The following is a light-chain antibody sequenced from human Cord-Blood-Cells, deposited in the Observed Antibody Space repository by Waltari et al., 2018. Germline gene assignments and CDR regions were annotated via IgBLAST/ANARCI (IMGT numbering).Light chain of an antibody. CDR3: QSYDSSLSGLYV. V-gene: IGLV1-40*01. CDR2: GNS. Sequence: VTISCTGSSSNIGAGYDVHWYQQLPGTAPKLLIYGNSNRPSGVPDRFSGSKSGTSASLAITGLQAADEADYYCQSYDSSLSGLYVFGTGTKVTVL. J-gene: IGLJ1*01. CDR1: SSNIGAGYD.